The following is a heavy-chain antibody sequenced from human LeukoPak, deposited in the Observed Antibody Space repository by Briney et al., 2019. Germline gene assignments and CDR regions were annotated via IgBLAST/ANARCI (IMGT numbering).Heavy chain of an antibody. J-gene: IGHJ3*02. CDR3: ALGRILYGFDAFDI. Sequence: PSETLSLTCTVSGGSISSYYWSWIRQPPGKGLEWIGYIYYSGSTNYNPSLKSRVTISVDTSKNQFSLKLSSVTAADTAVYYCALGRILYGFDAFDIWGQGTMVTVSS. CDR1: GGSISSYY. D-gene: IGHD2-15*01. V-gene: IGHV4-59*01. CDR2: IYYSGST.